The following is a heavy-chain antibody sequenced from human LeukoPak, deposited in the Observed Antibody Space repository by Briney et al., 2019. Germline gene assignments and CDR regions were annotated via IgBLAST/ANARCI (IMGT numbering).Heavy chain of an antibody. V-gene: IGHV3-49*04. J-gene: IGHJ4*02. Sequence: GGSLRLSCTASGFTFGDYAMSWVRQAPGKGLEWVGFIRSKAYGGTTEYAASVKGRFTISRDDSKSIAYLQMNSLKTEDTGVYYCTSDPRQIAAADIWGQGTLVTVSS. D-gene: IGHD6-13*01. CDR1: GFTFGDYA. CDR3: TSDPRQIAAADI. CDR2: IRSKAYGGTT.